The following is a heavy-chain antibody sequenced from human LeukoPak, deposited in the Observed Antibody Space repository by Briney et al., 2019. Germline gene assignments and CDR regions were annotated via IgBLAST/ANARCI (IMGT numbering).Heavy chain of an antibody. CDR3: ASLGYSSSPVGYFDY. CDR1: GYTFTGYY. Sequence: ASVKVSCKASGYTFTGYYMHWVRRAPGQGLEWMGWINPNSGGTNYAQKFQGRVTMTGDTSISTAYMELSRLRSDDTAVYYCASLGYSSSPVGYFDYWGQGTLVTVSS. CDR2: INPNSGGT. J-gene: IGHJ4*02. D-gene: IGHD6-13*01. V-gene: IGHV1-2*02.